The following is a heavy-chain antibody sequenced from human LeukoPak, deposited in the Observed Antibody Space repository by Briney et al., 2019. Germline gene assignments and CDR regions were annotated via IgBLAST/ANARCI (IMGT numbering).Heavy chain of an antibody. D-gene: IGHD6-6*01. Sequence: PGGSLRLSCTVSGFTVSSNSMSWVRQAPGKGLEWVSFIYSAGSTHYSDSVKGRFTISRDNSKNTLYLQMNSLRADDTAVYYCAKTILEYSISSGYMDVWGKGTTVTVSS. CDR2: IYSAGST. V-gene: IGHV3-53*05. J-gene: IGHJ6*03. CDR1: GFTVSSNS. CDR3: AKTILEYSISSGYMDV.